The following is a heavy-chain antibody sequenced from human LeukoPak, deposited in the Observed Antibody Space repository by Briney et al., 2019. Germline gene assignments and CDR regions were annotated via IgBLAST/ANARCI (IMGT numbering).Heavy chain of an antibody. D-gene: IGHD2-2*01. Sequence: GASVKVSCKASGYTFTGYYMHWVRQAPGQGLEWMGIINPNTGSTTYAQKFHGRVTMTRDTSTSTVYMDLSSLRSEDTAVYYCARGYSSTWYNWFDPWGQGTLVTVSS. V-gene: IGHV1-46*01. CDR3: ARGYSSTWYNWFDP. CDR2: INPNTGST. CDR1: GYTFTGYY. J-gene: IGHJ5*02.